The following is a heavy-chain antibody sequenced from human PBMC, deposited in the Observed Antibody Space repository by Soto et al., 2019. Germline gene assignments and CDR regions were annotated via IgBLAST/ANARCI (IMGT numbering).Heavy chain of an antibody. J-gene: IGHJ4*02. CDR3: ACGGTTVTRRFAF. CDR2: IIPILDTT. D-gene: IGHD4-4*01. V-gene: IGHV1-69*01. CDR1: GGTSSSYA. Sequence: QVQVVQSGAEVKKPGSSVRVSCKASGGTSSSYAITWMRQAPGQGLEWMGGIIPILDTTDYAQKCQGRVTFTADESTSTVYMELISLTSEDTAVYYCACGGTTVTRRFAFWGQGTLVTVSS.